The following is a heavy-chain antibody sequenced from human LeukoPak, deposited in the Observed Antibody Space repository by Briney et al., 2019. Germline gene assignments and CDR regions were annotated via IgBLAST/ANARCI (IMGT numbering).Heavy chain of an antibody. Sequence: GRSLRLSCAASGFTFSGNSMNWVRQAPGKGLEWISYIGIDSGNTNYADSVKGRFTISRDNAKNSLYLQMSSLRAEDTAVYYCARDRIDWYFDLWGRGTLVTVSS. V-gene: IGHV3-48*04. CDR2: IGIDSGNT. CDR1: GFTFSGNS. CDR3: ARDRIDWYFDL. J-gene: IGHJ2*01. D-gene: IGHD2-15*01.